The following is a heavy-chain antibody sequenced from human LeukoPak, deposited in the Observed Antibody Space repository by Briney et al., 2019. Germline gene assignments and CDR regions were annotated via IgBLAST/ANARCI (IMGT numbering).Heavy chain of an antibody. CDR3: VKDSRSSWFGGDSK. CDR1: GFTFSNYG. J-gene: IGHJ4*02. D-gene: IGHD3-10*01. CDR2: ISTDGSYK. Sequence: GSLRLSCTASGFTFSNYGMHWVRQAPGKGLEWVALISTDGSYKNYADSVKGRFTISRDNSKNTLYLQMNSLRTEDTAVYYCVKDSRSSWFGGDSKWGQGTLVTVSS. V-gene: IGHV3-30*18.